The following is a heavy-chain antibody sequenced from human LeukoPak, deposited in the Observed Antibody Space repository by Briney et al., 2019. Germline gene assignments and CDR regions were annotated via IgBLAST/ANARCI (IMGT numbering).Heavy chain of an antibody. V-gene: IGHV5-51*01. Sequence: GEPLKISGKCCGYSFTSSWIGGVRQIPGKGLEGLGIIYTGGSATRYSPSFQGQVTISAEKSISTAYLQWSSRKASDTAMYYCARQEGSSSAQFDYWGQGPLVTVSS. CDR1: GYSFTSSW. CDR2: IYTGGSAT. D-gene: IGHD6-6*01. J-gene: IGHJ4*02. CDR3: ARQEGSSSAQFDY.